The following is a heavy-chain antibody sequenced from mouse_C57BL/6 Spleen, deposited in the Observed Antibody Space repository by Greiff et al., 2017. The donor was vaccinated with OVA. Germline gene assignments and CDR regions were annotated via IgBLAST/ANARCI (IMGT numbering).Heavy chain of an antibody. D-gene: IGHD1-1*01. CDR3: ARQPYYYYGSEDFDY. CDR2: INPGSGGT. Sequence: QVQLKESGAELVRPVTSVKVSCKASGYAFTNYLIEWVKQRPGQGLEWIGVINPGSGGTNYNEKFKGKATLTADKSSSTAYMQLSSLTSEDSAVYFCARQPYYYYGSEDFDYWGQGTTLTVSS. V-gene: IGHV1-54*01. J-gene: IGHJ2*01. CDR1: GYAFTNYL.